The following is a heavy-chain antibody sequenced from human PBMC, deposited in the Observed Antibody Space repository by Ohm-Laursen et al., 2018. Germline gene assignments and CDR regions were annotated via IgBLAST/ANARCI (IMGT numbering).Heavy chain of an antibody. J-gene: IGHJ6*02. V-gene: IGHV3-74*01. D-gene: IGHD3-3*01. CDR2: ADSGGSAT. CDR1: GFTFSTYP. Sequence: SLRLSCAASGFTFSTYPMHWVRQGPGKGVVWVSRADSGGSATSYADSVKGRFTISRDNAKNTLYLQMNSLRAEDTAVYYCASSQVGYDFWSGYYRGYYYYGMDVWGQGTTVTVSS. CDR3: ASSQVGYDFWSGYYRGYYYYGMDV.